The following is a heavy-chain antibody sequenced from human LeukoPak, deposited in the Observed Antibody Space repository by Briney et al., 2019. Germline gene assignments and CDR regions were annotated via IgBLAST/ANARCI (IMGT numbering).Heavy chain of an antibody. Sequence: SETLSLTCTVSGGSISSYHWSWIRQPPGKGLEWIGYIYHSGRTNYNPSLESRVTISIDTSKQHFSLKLSSVTAADTALYYCARDQTTPYSSGWLDYWGQGTLVTVSS. J-gene: IGHJ4*02. CDR2: IYHSGRT. CDR1: GGSISSYH. V-gene: IGHV4-59*01. CDR3: ARDQTTPYSSGWLDY. D-gene: IGHD6-19*01.